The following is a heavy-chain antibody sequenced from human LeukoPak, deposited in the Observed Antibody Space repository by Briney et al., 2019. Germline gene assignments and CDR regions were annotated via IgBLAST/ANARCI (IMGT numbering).Heavy chain of an antibody. Sequence: SWVRQHPGKGLEWIGYIYYSGSTYYNPSLKSRVTISVDTSKNQFSLKLSSVTAADTAVYYCARAIALTYSSSWYLDYWGQGTLVTVSS. D-gene: IGHD6-13*01. V-gene: IGHV4-31*02. CDR2: IYYSGST. CDR3: ARAIALTYSSSWYLDY. J-gene: IGHJ4*02.